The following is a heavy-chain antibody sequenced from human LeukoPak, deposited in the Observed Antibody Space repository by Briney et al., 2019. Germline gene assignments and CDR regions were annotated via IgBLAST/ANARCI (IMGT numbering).Heavy chain of an antibody. CDR1: GFTFSSYS. V-gene: IGHV3-21*04. CDR2: ISSSSSYI. J-gene: IGHJ4*02. Sequence: GGSLRLSCAASGFTFSSYSMNWVRQAPGKGLEWVSSISSSSSYIYYADSVKGRFTISRDNAKNSLYLQMNSLRAEDTAVYFCAKVSGSSAWYHYFDYWGQGTLVTVSS. D-gene: IGHD6-19*01. CDR3: AKVSGSSAWYHYFDY.